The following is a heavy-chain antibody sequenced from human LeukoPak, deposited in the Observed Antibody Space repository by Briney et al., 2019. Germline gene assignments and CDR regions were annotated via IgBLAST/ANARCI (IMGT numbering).Heavy chain of an antibody. Sequence: GGSLRLSCEASGFTFSEHSMSWVRQAPGKGLEWVSTIKRDGSDTYYTDSVEGRFTISRDNSKNTLYLEMNTLRAEDTAVYYCAKGGYASCFDPWGQGTQVTVSS. CDR3: AKGGYASCFDP. D-gene: IGHD2-15*01. CDR1: GFTFSEHS. J-gene: IGHJ5*02. V-gene: IGHV3-23*05. CDR2: IKRDGSDT.